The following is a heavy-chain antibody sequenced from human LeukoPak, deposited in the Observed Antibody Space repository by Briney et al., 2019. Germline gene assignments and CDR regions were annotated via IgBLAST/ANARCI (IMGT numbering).Heavy chain of an antibody. V-gene: IGHV1-8*01. CDR1: GYTFTSYD. CDR2: MNPNSGNT. J-gene: IGHJ3*02. Sequence: ASVKVSCKASGYTFTSYDINWVRQATGQGLEWVGWMNPNSGNTGYAQKFQGRVTMTRNTSISTAYMELSSLRSEDTAVYYCARETRGRGIYDILTGYYNTDAFDIWGQGTMVTVSS. D-gene: IGHD3-9*01. CDR3: ARETRGRGIYDILTGYYNTDAFDI.